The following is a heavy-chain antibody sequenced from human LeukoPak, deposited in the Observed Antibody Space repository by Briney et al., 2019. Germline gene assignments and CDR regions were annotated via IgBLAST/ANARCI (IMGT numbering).Heavy chain of an antibody. Sequence: ASVKVSCRASGYTFTSYGITWVRQAPGQGLEWMGWISGYNGKTNYGQKLQGRVTMTTDTSTNTAYMELRSLRSDDTAVYYCARVIRGYFDYWGQGTLVTVSS. J-gene: IGHJ4*02. D-gene: IGHD2/OR15-2a*01. CDR1: GYTFTSYG. CDR2: ISGYNGKT. CDR3: ARVIRGYFDY. V-gene: IGHV1-18*01.